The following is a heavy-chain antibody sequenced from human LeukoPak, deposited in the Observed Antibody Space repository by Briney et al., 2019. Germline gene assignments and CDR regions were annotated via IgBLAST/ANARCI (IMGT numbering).Heavy chain of an antibody. J-gene: IGHJ4*02. Sequence: ASVKVSCKVSGYTLTELSMHWVRQAPGKGLEWMGWISAYNGNTNYAQKLQGRVTMTTDTSTSTAYMELRSLRSDDTAVYYCARDAHGGYSYGYLYYFDYWGQGTLVTVSS. D-gene: IGHD5-18*01. V-gene: IGHV1-18*01. CDR2: ISAYNGNT. CDR3: ARDAHGGYSYGYLYYFDY. CDR1: GYTLTELS.